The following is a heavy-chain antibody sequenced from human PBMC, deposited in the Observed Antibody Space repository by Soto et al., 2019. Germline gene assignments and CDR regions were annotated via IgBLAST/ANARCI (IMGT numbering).Heavy chain of an antibody. CDR2: INPNSGGT. CDR1: GYTFTGYY. V-gene: IGHV1-2*02. CDR3: ARAGGSGWHGTDAFDI. Sequence: ASVKVSCKASGYTFTGYYMHWVRQAPGQGLEWMGWINPNSGGTNYAQKFQGRVTMTRDTSISTAYMELSRLRSDDTAVYYCARAGGSGWHGTDAFDIWGQGTMVTVS. D-gene: IGHD6-19*01. J-gene: IGHJ3*02.